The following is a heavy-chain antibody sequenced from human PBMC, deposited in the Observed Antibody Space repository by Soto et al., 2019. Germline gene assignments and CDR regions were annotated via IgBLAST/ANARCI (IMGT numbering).Heavy chain of an antibody. J-gene: IGHJ6*02. CDR1: GFTFTSYA. CDR3: AKVTSARVFYFGLDV. Sequence: GGSLRLSCAASGFTFTSYAMSCVRQAPGKGLEWFGIISGSAGRTYYADSVKGRFSISRDNSKNTLFLQMNSLRAEDTAVYHCAKVTSARVFYFGLDVWGQGTTVTVSS. D-gene: IGHD2-2*01. CDR2: ISGSAGRT. V-gene: IGHV3-23*01.